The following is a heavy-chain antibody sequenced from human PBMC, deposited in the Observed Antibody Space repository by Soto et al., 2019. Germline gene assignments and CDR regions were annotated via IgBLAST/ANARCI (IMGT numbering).Heavy chain of an antibody. J-gene: IGHJ4*02. CDR2: INHSGST. CDR3: ARGSGYDSPFDY. V-gene: IGHV4-34*01. D-gene: IGHD5-12*01. CDR1: GVSFSGYY. Sequence: SETLSLTCAVYGVSFSGYYWSWIRQPPGKGLEWIGEINHSGSTNYNPSLKSRVTISVDTSKNQFSLKLSSVTAADTAVYYCARGSGYDSPFDYWGQGTLVTVSS.